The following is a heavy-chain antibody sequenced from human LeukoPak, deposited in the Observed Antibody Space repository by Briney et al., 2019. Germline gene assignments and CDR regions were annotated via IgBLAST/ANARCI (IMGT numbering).Heavy chain of an antibody. V-gene: IGHV3-23*01. Sequence: GGSLRLSCAASGFTFTNSAMTWVRQAPGKGLEWVSTVSGSGGNTYYADSVKGRLTISRDNSENTLYLQMNSPRAQDTAVYYCAKSLAVPGSPDYWGLGTLVTVSS. D-gene: IGHD6-19*01. CDR2: VSGSGGNT. J-gene: IGHJ4*02. CDR3: AKSLAVPGSPDY. CDR1: GFTFTNSA.